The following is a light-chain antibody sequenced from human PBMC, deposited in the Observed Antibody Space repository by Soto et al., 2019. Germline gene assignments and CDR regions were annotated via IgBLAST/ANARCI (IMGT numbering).Light chain of an antibody. CDR2: DAS. Sequence: EIVLTQSPATLSLSPGERATLSCGASQSVSSSYLAWYQQKPGLAPRLLIYDASSRATGIPDRFSGSGSGTDFTLTISRREPEDFAVYYCQQYGSSLITFGQGTRLEIK. CDR3: QQYGSSLIT. V-gene: IGKV3D-20*01. CDR1: QSVSSSY. J-gene: IGKJ5*01.